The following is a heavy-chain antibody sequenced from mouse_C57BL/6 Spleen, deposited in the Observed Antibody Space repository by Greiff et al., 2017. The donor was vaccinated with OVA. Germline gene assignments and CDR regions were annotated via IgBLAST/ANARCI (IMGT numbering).Heavy chain of an antibody. D-gene: IGHD3-2*02. Sequence: EVQLQESGPELVKPGASVKISCKASGYSFTDYNMNWVKQSNGKSLEWIGVINPNYGTTSYNQKFKGKATLTVDQSSSTAYMQLNSLTSEDSAVYYCASYEKTAQAGDYFDYWGQGTTLTVSS. V-gene: IGHV1-39*01. J-gene: IGHJ2*01. CDR3: ASYEKTAQAGDYFDY. CDR2: INPNYGTT. CDR1: GYSFTDYN.